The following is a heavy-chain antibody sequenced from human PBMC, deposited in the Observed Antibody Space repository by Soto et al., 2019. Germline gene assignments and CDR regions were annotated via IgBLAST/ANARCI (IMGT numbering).Heavy chain of an antibody. Sequence: PSETLSLTCTVSGASTSPSYWSWIRQPPGKGLEWIGYIYYDGNTNYNPSLKSRVTMSVDTSRNQFSLILRSMTAADTAVYYCARGGWSVDPWGQGTLVTVSS. J-gene: IGHJ5*02. CDR3: ARGGWSVDP. CDR2: IYYDGNT. D-gene: IGHD6-19*01. V-gene: IGHV4-59*01. CDR1: GASTSPSY.